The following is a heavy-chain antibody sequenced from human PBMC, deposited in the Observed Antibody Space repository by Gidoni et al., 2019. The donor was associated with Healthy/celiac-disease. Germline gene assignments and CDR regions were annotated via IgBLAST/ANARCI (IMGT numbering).Heavy chain of an antibody. Sequence: QFQLQESGPGLVTPSETLSLTCPVAGGSISSYYCSWIRQPVGKGLEWIGSIYTRGSTNYNPSLKSRVTMAVDTSNNQSPLNLSSVTAADTAVYYCARERRVVVVPAATYPDYSGQGTLVTVSS. CDR2: IYTRGST. CDR1: GGSISSYY. V-gene: IGHV4-4*07. J-gene: IGHJ4*02. CDR3: ARERRVVVVPAATYPDY. D-gene: IGHD2-2*01.